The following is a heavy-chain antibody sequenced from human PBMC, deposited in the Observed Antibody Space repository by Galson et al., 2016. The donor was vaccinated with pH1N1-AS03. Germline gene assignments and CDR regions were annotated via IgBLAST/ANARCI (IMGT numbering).Heavy chain of an antibody. J-gene: IGHJ4*02. CDR2: ISGNGVST. CDR3: ARGPVSYANYWFPPPDY. D-gene: IGHD4/OR15-4a*01. V-gene: IGHV3-64*01. CDR1: GFTFSSYA. Sequence: CAAAGFTFSSYAMFWVRQAPGKGLEYVSAISGNGVSTYYANSVKGKFTISRDNSKNTLYLQMGSLRPEDMAVYYCARGPVSYANYWFPPPDYWGQGTLVTVSS.